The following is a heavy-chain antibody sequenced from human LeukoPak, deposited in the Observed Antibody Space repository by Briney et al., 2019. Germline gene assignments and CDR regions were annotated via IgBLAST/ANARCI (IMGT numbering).Heavy chain of an antibody. CDR3: ERAMIVVDNWFDP. J-gene: IGHJ5*02. CDR1: GYTFTSYA. Sequence: ASVNVSCKASGYTFTSYAMHWVRQAPGQRLEWMGWINAGNGNTKYSQKFQGRVTITRDTSASTAYMELSSLRSEDTAVYYCERAMIVVDNWFDPWGQGTLVTVSS. D-gene: IGHD3-22*01. CDR2: INAGNGNT. V-gene: IGHV1-3*01.